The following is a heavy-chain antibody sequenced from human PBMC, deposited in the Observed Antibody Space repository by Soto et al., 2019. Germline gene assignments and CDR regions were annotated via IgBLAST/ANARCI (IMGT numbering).Heavy chain of an antibody. CDR2: MNPGSGDT. CDR1: GYSFTNND. CDR3: ARMETFGSLNWFDP. Sequence: ASVKVSCKASGYSFTNNDDSWVRQATGQGREWMGWMNPGSGDTGYAQKFQGRVTMTRDISIATAYMELCSLRSDDTDIYYCARMETFGSLNWFDPWGQGTLVTVSS. D-gene: IGHD3-16*01. J-gene: IGHJ5*02. V-gene: IGHV1-8*01.